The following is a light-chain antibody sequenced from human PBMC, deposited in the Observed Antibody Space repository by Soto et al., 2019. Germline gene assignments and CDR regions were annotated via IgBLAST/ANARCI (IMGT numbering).Light chain of an antibody. V-gene: IGKV3-15*01. CDR1: QSVGSN. CDR2: GTS. CDR3: QQYNNWPLRT. Sequence: EIVMTQSPATLSVSPGARATLSCRASQSVGSNLAWYQQKPGQAPRLLIYGTSTRATGVPARFSGSGSGTEFTLTILSLQSEDFAVYYCQQYNNWPLRTFGQGTKVEVK. J-gene: IGKJ1*01.